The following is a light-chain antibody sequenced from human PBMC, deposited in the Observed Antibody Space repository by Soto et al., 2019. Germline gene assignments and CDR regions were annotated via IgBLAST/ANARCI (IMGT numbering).Light chain of an antibody. CDR2: DVS. CDR1: SADIGAFNY. Sequence: QSVLTQPASVSGSPGQSITISFAGTSADIGAFNYVSWYQHHPGKAPKLLIYDVSDRPSGVSTRFSASKSANTASLTISGLQADDEGDYYCSSYSTTSALVFGGGTKLTVL. J-gene: IGLJ2*01. CDR3: SSYSTTSALV. V-gene: IGLV2-14*03.